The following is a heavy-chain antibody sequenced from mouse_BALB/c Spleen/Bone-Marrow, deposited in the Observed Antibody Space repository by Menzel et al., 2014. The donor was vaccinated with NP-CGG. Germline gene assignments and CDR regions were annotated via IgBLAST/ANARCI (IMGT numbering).Heavy chain of an antibody. D-gene: IGHD2-2*01. CDR3: ASYVYGYYFDY. CDR2: IDPANGNT. J-gene: IGHJ2*01. V-gene: IGHV14-3*02. Sequence: EVQLQQSGAEIVKSGVSVKLSCTASGFNIKDTYMHWVKQRPEQGLEWIGRIDPANGNTKYDPKFQGKATITADTSSNTAYLQLSSLTSEDTAVYYCASYVYGYYFDYWGQGTTLTVSS. CDR1: GFNIKDTY.